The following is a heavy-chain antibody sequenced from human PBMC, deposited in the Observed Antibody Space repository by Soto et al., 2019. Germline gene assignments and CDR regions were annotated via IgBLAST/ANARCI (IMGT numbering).Heavy chain of an antibody. CDR1: GGSISSYY. CDR2: IYYSGST. CDR3: ARVGSSSTFDY. Sequence: QVQLQESGPGLVKPSETLSLTCTVSGGSISSYYWSWIRQPPGKGLEWIGYIYYSGSTNYNPSRKSRVTISADTSKNQFSLKLSSVTAADTAVYYCARVGSSSTFDYWGQGPLVTVSS. D-gene: IGHD6-13*01. V-gene: IGHV4-59*01. J-gene: IGHJ4*02.